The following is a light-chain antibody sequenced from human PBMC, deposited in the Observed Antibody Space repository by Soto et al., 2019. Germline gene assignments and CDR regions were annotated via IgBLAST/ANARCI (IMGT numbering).Light chain of an antibody. CDR1: SSDIGGYNY. CDR2: DVS. Sequence: QSAPTQPASVSGSPGQSITISCTGTSSDIGGYNYVSWYQQHPGKAPKLMIYDVSHRPSGVSNRFSGSKSGNTASLTISGLQAEDEGDYYCSSYTSSSTYVFGTGTKLTVL. CDR3: SSYTSSSTYV. J-gene: IGLJ1*01. V-gene: IGLV2-14*03.